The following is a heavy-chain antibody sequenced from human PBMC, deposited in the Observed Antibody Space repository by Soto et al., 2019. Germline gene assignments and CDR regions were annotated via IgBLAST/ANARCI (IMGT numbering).Heavy chain of an antibody. J-gene: IGHJ4*02. CDR3: AKNGPVWFGESARRKFDY. Sequence: GSLRLSCAASGFTFSIYAMSWVRQAPGKGLEWVSAISGSGGDTYYADSVKGRFTISGDKSKNTLYLQMNSLRAEDTAVYYCAKNGPVWFGESARRKFDYWGQGTLVTVSS. D-gene: IGHD3-10*01. V-gene: IGHV3-23*01. CDR1: GFTFSIYA. CDR2: ISGSGGDT.